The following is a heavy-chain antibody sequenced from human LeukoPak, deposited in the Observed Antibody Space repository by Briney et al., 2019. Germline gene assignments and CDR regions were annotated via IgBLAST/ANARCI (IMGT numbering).Heavy chain of an antibody. CDR3: ARDPLGY. CDR2: IYTSGST. J-gene: IGHJ4*02. CDR1: GGSFSGYY. D-gene: IGHD3-16*01. V-gene: IGHV4-4*08. Sequence: SETLSLTXAVYGGSFSGYYWSWIRQPPGKGLEWIGRIYTSGSTNYNPSLKSRVTISVDTSKNQFSLKLSSVTAADTAVYYCARDPLGYWGQGTLVTVSS.